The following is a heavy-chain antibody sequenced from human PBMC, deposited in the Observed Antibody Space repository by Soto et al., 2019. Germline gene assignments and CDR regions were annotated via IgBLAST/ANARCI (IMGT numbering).Heavy chain of an antibody. CDR3: ARGEATKIVVTTYYAMDV. CDR2: IIPVFGKP. V-gene: IGHV1-69*12. Sequence: QVQLVQSGAEVKKPGSSVKVSCKASGGSLSNYGISWVRQAPGQGLEWMGAIIPVFGKPNYAQKFQDRVTITADETTTTVYMEVRSLTSEDTAVYYCARGEATKIVVTTYYAMDVWGQGTTVTVS. D-gene: IGHD4-17*01. CDR1: GGSLSNYG. J-gene: IGHJ6*02.